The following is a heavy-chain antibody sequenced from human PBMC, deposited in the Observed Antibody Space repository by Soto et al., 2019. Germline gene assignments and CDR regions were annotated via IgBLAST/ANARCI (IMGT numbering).Heavy chain of an antibody. J-gene: IGHJ4*02. CDR2: IIPIFGTA. CDR3: AKDPLRGIAAADPFDY. Sequence: GASVKVSCKASGGTFSSYAISWVRQAPGQGLGWMGGIIPIFGTANYAQKFQGRVTITADESTSTAYMELSSLRAEDTAVYYCAKDPLRGIAAADPFDYWGQGTLVTVS. CDR1: GGTFSSYA. V-gene: IGHV1-69*13. D-gene: IGHD6-13*01.